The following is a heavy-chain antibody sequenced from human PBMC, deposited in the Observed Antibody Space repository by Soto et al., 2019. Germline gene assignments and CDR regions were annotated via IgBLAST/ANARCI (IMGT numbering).Heavy chain of an antibody. Sequence: PGGSLRLSCAASGFTFSSYAMSWVRQAPGKGLEWVSAISGSGGSTYYADSVKGRFTISRDNSKNTLYLQMNSLRAEDTAVYYCAKDPTLTIFGVVPKRGPDYWGQGTLVTVSS. CDR3: AKDPTLTIFGVVPKRGPDY. J-gene: IGHJ4*02. CDR1: GFTFSSYA. CDR2: ISGSGGST. D-gene: IGHD3-3*01. V-gene: IGHV3-23*01.